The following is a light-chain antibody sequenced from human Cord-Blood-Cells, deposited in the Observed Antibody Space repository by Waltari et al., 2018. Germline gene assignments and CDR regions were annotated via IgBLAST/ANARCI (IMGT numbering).Light chain of an antibody. J-gene: IGKJ1*01. CDR1: QSISSW. CDR2: DAS. CDR3: QQYNSLTWT. V-gene: IGKV1-5*01. Sequence: DIQMTQSPSTLSASVGDRVTITCRASQSISSWLAWDQQKPGKAPKLLIYDASSLESGVPSRFSGSGSGTEFTLTISSLQPDDFATYYCQQYNSLTWTFGQGTKVEIK.